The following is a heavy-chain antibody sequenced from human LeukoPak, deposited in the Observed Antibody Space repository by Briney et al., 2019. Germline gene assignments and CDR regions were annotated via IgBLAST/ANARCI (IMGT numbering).Heavy chain of an antibody. CDR2: IKQDGSEK. V-gene: IGHV3-7*04. Sequence: GGSLRLSCAASGFTFVSYWMNWVRQAPGKGLEWVAKIKQDGSEKYYADSVKGRFTISRDNAEKLLYLQMNSLRAEDTAVYYCARGGVTTPFGMDVWGQGNTVTVSS. CDR3: ARGGVTTPFGMDV. D-gene: IGHD4-17*01. CDR1: GFTFVSYW. J-gene: IGHJ6*02.